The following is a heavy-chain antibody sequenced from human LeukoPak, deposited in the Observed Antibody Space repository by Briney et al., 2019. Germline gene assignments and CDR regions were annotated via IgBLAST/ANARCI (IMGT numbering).Heavy chain of an antibody. CDR3: AKDSFSYYYDSSGYPQFDY. J-gene: IGHJ4*02. Sequence: GGSLRLSCAASGFTFSSYAMSWVRQAPGKGLEWVSAISGSGGSTYYADSVKGRFTISRDNSKNTLYLQMNSLRAEDTAVYYCAKDSFSYYYDSSGYPQFDYWGQGTLVTVSS. CDR2: ISGSGGST. CDR1: GFTFSSYA. V-gene: IGHV3-23*01. D-gene: IGHD3-22*01.